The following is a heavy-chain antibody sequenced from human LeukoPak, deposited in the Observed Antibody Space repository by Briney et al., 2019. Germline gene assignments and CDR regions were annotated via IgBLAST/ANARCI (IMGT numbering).Heavy chain of an antibody. CDR2: IHYSGTT. CDR1: GGSITTTGYY. J-gene: IGHJ4*02. V-gene: IGHV4-39*07. CDR3: AGDLEYCSSSSCRDY. D-gene: IGHD2-2*01. Sequence: PSETLSLTCTVSGGSITTTGYYWGWIRQPPGKGLEWIGSIHYSGTTQYNPSLKSRVTISLDTSKNHFSVKLSSVTAADTAVYYCAGDLEYCSSSSCRDYWGQGTLVTVSS.